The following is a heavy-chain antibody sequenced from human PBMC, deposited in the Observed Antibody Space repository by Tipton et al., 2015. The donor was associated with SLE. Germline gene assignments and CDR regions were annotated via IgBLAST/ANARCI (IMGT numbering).Heavy chain of an antibody. CDR2: IWYDGSNK. CDR1: GFTFSSYG. J-gene: IGHJ6*02. V-gene: IGHV3-33*08. CDR3: LRSPNYYYGMDV. Sequence: SLRLSCAASGFTFSSYGMHWVRQASGKGLEWVAVIWYDGSNKYYADSVKGRFTISRDNSKNTLYLQMNSLRAEDTAVYYCLRSPNYYYGMDVWGQGTTVTVSS.